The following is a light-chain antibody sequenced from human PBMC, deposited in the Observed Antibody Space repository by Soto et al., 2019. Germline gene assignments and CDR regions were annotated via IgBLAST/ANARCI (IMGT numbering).Light chain of an antibody. CDR2: GAS. CDR1: QSVSNN. Sequence: EIVLTQSPGTLSLSPGERATLSCRASQSVSNNYLAWYQQKPGQAPRLLIYGASNRATGIPARFSGSGSGTEFTLTISSLQSEDFAVYYCQQYRSWPRTFGQGTKVDNK. CDR3: QQYRSWPRT. V-gene: IGKV3-15*01. J-gene: IGKJ1*01.